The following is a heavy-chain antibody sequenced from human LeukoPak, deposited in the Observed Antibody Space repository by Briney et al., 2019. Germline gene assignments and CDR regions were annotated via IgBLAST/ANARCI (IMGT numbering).Heavy chain of an antibody. CDR3: ARQWLVVVDY. J-gene: IGHJ4*02. CDR1: GFIFSSYW. CDR2: IKQDGSEK. D-gene: IGHD6-19*01. Sequence: GGSLRLSCAASGFIFSSYWMSWVRQAPGKGLEWVANIKQDGSEKYYVDSVKGRFTISRDNAKNSLYLQMNSLRAEDTAVYYCARQWLVVVDYWGQGTLVTVSS. V-gene: IGHV3-7*01.